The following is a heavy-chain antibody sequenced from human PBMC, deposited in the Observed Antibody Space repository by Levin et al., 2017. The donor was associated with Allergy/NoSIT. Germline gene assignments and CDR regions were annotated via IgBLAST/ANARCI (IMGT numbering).Heavy chain of an antibody. J-gene: IGHJ3*02. CDR2: IYYSGST. D-gene: IGHD3-3*02. CDR3: ARTLAGDDAFDI. CDR1: GGSISSGDYY. Sequence: LRLSCTVSGGSISSGDYYWSWIRQPPGKGLEWIGYIYYSGSTYYNPSLKSRVTISVDTSKNQFSLKLSSVTAADTAVYYCARTLAGDDAFDIWGQGTMVTVSS. V-gene: IGHV4-30-4*01.